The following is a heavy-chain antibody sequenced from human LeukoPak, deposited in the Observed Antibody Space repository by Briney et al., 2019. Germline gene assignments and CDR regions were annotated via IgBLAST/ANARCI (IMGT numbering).Heavy chain of an antibody. CDR1: GGSISSGDYY. Sequence: SETLSLTCTVSGGSISSGDYYWSWIRKPPGKGLEWIGYIYYSGSTYYNPSLKSRVTISVDTSKNQFSLKLSSVTAADPAVYYCASYGGNTHDAFDIWGQGTMVTVSS. CDR3: ASYGGNTHDAFDI. J-gene: IGHJ3*02. D-gene: IGHD4-23*01. CDR2: IYYSGST. V-gene: IGHV4-30-4*01.